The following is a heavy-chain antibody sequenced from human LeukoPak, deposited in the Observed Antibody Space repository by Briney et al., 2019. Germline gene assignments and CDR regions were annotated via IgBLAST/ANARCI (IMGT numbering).Heavy chain of an antibody. CDR3: TRGGGTSDY. J-gene: IGHJ4*02. V-gene: IGHV3-74*01. Sequence: GGSLRLSCAASGFTFSNYWTHWVRQAPGKGLVWVSRINGDGGSKSYADSVKGRFSISRDNTRNTVYMQMNSLRAEDTAVYYCTRGGGTSDYWGQGTLVTVSS. CDR2: INGDGGSK. D-gene: IGHD1-1*01. CDR1: GFTFSNYW.